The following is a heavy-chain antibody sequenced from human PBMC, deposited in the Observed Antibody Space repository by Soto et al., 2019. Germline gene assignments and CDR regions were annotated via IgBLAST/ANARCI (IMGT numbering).Heavy chain of an antibody. J-gene: IGHJ4*02. V-gene: IGHV3-23*01. CDR2: FRGGSGVT. CDR3: VKWNGYGDY. CDR1: GITFTSYG. Sequence: VQLLASGGGLVQPGGSLRLSCVVFGITFTSYGVTWVRQAPGKGLEWVCCFRGGSGVTHYRDSVKGRFNISRDDSRRTVYLQMNSLGVDDTAVYYCVKWNGYGDYWGQGTLVSVSS. D-gene: IGHD1-1*01.